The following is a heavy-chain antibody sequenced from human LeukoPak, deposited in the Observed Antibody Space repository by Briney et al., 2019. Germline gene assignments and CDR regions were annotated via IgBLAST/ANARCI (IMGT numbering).Heavy chain of an antibody. Sequence: PSETLSLTCTVSGGSMSSYYWSWIRQSPGKGLEWVGYISYSGTTNYNPSLKSRVTISLGTSKNQFSLKLSSVTAAGTAVYYCARASWDGDYRRYYGMDVWGQGTTVTVSS. V-gene: IGHV4-59*01. CDR1: GGSMSSYY. J-gene: IGHJ6*02. CDR3: ARASWDGDYRRYYGMDV. CDR2: ISYSGTT. D-gene: IGHD4-17*01.